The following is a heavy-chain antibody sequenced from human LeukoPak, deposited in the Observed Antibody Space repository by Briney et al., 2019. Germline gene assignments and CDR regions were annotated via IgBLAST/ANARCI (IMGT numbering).Heavy chain of an antibody. V-gene: IGHV1-46*01. D-gene: IGHD6-13*01. Sequence: ASVKVSCKASGYTFTSYYMHWVRQAPGQGLEWMGIINPSGGSTSYAQKFQGRVTMTRDTSTSAVYMELSSLRSENTAVYYCARGPHTSSWYKHAFDIWAQGTMVTVSS. CDR1: GYTFTSYY. CDR3: ARGPHTSSWYKHAFDI. J-gene: IGHJ3*02. CDR2: INPSGGST.